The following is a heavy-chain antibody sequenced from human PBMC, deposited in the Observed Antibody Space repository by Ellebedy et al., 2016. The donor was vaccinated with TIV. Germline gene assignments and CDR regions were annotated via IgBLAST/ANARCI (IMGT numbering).Heavy chain of an antibody. D-gene: IGHD5-24*01. J-gene: IGHJ5*02. CDR1: GYTFAGYY. CDR2: FNPKSGGT. V-gene: IGHV1-2*02. CDR3: ARDLGRDGYHP. Sequence: AASVKVSCKTSGYTFAGYYIHWVRQAPGQGLQWMGWFNPKSGGTNYAQKFQGRVTMTRDTSISTAYMEMRRLRSDDTAVYYCARDLGRDGYHPWGQGTLVTVSS.